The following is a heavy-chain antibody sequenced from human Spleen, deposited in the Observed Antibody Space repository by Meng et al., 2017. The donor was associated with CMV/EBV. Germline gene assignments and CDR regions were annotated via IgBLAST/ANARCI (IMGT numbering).Heavy chain of an antibody. CDR1: GGTFSSYT. CDR3: ARDEPGFGGSYYGYYYYGMDV. D-gene: IGHD1-26*01. V-gene: IGHV1-69*10. CDR2: IIPILGIA. J-gene: IGHJ6*02. Sequence: SVKVSCKASGGTFSSYTISWVRQAPGQGLEWMGGIIPILGIANYAQKFQGRVTITADKSTSTAYMELSSLRSEDTAVYYCARDEPGFGGSYYGYYYYGMDVWGQGTTVTVSS.